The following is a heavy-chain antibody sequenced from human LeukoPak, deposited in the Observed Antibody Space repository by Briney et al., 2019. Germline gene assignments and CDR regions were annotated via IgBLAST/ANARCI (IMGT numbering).Heavy chain of an antibody. V-gene: IGHV4-39*07. J-gene: IGHJ3*02. CDR3: ARGDRALSTKDAFDI. CDR2: IYYSGST. CDR1: EFSVGSNYM. D-gene: IGHD3-22*01. Sequence: GSLRLSCAASEFSVGSNYMTWVRQAPGKGLEWIGSIYYSGSTYYNPSLKSRVTMSVDTSKNQFSLKLSSVTAADTAVYYCARGDRALSTKDAFDIWGQGTMVTVSS.